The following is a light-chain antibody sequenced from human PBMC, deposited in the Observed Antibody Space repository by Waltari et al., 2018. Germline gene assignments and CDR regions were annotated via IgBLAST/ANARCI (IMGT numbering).Light chain of an antibody. Sequence: EIVMTQSPATLSVSPGERATLSCRASQSVGSNLAWYQQKPGQAPRLLIYGASNRATGIPARFSGSGSGREFTLTICSLQSEDFAVYYCNQYNNWPRSFGQGTKVEIK. V-gene: IGKV3-15*01. CDR1: QSVGSN. J-gene: IGKJ1*01. CDR2: GAS. CDR3: NQYNNWPRS.